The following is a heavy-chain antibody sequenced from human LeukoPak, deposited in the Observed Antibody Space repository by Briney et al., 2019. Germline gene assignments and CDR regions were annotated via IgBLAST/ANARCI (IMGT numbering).Heavy chain of an antibody. CDR2: INPSGGST. CDR1: GFTFSSYG. D-gene: IGHD3-10*01. Sequence: GGSLRLSCAASGFTFSSYGMHWVRQAPGQGLEWMGIINPSGGSTSYAQKFQGRVTMTRDMSTSTVYMELSSLRSEDTAVYYCAREAGGPDYWGQGTLVTVSS. CDR3: AREAGGPDY. J-gene: IGHJ4*02. V-gene: IGHV1-46*01.